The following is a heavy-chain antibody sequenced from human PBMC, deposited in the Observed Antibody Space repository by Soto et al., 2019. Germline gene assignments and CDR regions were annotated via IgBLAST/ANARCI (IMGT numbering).Heavy chain of an antibody. V-gene: IGHV4-38-2*02. J-gene: IGHJ5*02. CDR3: ARDTNSLDL. D-gene: IGHD2-8*01. CDR1: SYSISSGFF. CDR2: IYHTGDT. Sequence: SETLSLTCVVSSYSISSGFFWAWIRQPPGKGLEWVGSIYHTGDTHYNPSLRSQVSMSVDTSKNHFSLRLTYLTAADTAVYFCARDTNSLDLWGQGILVTISS.